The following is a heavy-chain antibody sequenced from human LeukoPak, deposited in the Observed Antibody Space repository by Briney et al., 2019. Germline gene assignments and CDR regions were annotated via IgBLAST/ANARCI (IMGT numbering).Heavy chain of an antibody. D-gene: IGHD3-22*01. CDR1: VFTFSSFR. CDR3: ATDPRITMIPPGATYHYYMDV. Sequence: GGSLRLSCAASVFTFSSFRMSLVRPAPGKGLEWVANKKKDGSEKYYVDAVKGRFTISRDNAKTSLYLQMNSLRAEDTAVYYCATDPRITMIPPGATYHYYMDVGGKGTTVTISS. J-gene: IGHJ6*03. V-gene: IGHV3-7*03. CDR2: KKKDGSEK.